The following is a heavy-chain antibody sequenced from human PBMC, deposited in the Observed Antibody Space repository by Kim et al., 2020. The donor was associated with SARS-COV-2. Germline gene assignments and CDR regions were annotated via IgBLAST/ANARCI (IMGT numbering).Heavy chain of an antibody. CDR3: ARREWEPGTYYFDY. V-gene: IGHV4-39*01. CDR2: IYYSGST. D-gene: IGHD1-26*01. J-gene: IGHJ4*02. Sequence: SETLSLTCTVSGGSISSSSYYWGWIRQPPGKGLEWIGSIYYSGSTYYNPSLKSRVTISVDTSKNQSSLKLSSVTAADTAVYYCARREWEPGTYYFDYWGQGTLVTVSS. CDR1: GGSISSSSYY.